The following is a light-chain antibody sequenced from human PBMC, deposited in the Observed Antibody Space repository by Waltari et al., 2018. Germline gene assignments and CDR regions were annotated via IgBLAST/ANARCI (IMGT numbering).Light chain of an antibody. V-gene: IGLV8-61*01. CDR3: MLYLNGESRV. Sequence: QTVVTQEPSLSVSPGGTVTLTCGLTSGSVPDGNYPTWYQLTPGQAPRTLIYYTNSRSSGVPDRFSGSILGNKAALTITGAQADDESDYHCMLYLNGESRVFGGGTKLTVL. CDR1: SGSVPDGNY. J-gene: IGLJ3*02. CDR2: YTN.